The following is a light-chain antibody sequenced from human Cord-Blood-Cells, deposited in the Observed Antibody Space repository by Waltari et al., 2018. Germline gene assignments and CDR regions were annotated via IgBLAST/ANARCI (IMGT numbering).Light chain of an antibody. J-gene: IGKJ4*01. Sequence: EIVLTQSPATLSLSPGERATLSCRASQSVSSYLAWYQQKPGQAPRLLIYDASNSATGIPARFSGSGSGTDFTLTINSLEPEDFAVYYCQQRSNWPLFGGGTKVEIK. CDR1: QSVSSY. V-gene: IGKV3-11*01. CDR2: DAS. CDR3: QQRSNWPL.